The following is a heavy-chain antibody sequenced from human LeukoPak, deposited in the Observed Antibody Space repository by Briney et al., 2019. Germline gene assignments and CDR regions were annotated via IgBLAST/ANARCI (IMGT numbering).Heavy chain of an antibody. CDR1: GFTFSSYD. CDR3: AKAFGTNGYYQLPIDF. CDR2: ITAAGDTT. D-gene: IGHD3-22*01. V-gene: IGHV3-23*01. Sequence: GGSLRLSCAASGFTFSSYDMHWVRQAPGKGLECVSAITAAGDTTFYADSVKGRFTTSRDNSKNILYLLLNNLRAEDTALYYCAKAFGTNGYYQLPIDFWGQGTLVTVST. J-gene: IGHJ4*02.